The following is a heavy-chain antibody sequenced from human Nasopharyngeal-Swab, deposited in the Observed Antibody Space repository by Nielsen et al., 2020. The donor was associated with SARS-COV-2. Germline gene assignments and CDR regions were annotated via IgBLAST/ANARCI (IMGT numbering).Heavy chain of an antibody. CDR3: AKDGRVWAVAGEVDY. CDR2: ISYDGSNK. CDR1: GFTFSSYG. Sequence: GESLKISCAASGFTFSSYGMHWVRQAPGKGLEWVAVISYDGSNKYCADSVKGRFTISRDNSKNTLYLQMNSLRAEDTAVYYCAKDGRVWAVAGEVDYWGQGTLVTVSS. D-gene: IGHD6-19*01. J-gene: IGHJ4*02. V-gene: IGHV3-30*18.